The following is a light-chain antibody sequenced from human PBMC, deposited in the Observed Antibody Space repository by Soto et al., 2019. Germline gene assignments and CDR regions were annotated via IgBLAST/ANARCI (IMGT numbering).Light chain of an antibody. CDR1: RGLNNW. CDR2: GVS. V-gene: IGKV1-12*01. J-gene: IGKJ4*01. CDR3: QQNFSPSVT. Sequence: DIQMTQSPSSVSASVGDTVTISCRASRGLNNWLAWFQQKPGKAPKLLIYGVSSLQDGVPSRFSGSGSGSDFTLTITDLQPEDFATYYCQQNFSPSVTFGGGTTVEIK.